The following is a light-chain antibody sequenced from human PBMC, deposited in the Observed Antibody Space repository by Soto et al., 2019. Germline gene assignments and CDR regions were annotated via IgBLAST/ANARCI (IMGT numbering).Light chain of an antibody. Sequence: EIVLTQSPATLSLSPGERATLSCRASQSFSSYLAFYQQKPGQAPRLLIYDASNRATGIPARFSGSGSGTDFTLTISSLEPEDFAVYYCQQRSNWPPSITFGQGTRLEIK. V-gene: IGKV3-11*01. CDR2: DAS. CDR3: QQRSNWPPSIT. J-gene: IGKJ5*01. CDR1: QSFSSY.